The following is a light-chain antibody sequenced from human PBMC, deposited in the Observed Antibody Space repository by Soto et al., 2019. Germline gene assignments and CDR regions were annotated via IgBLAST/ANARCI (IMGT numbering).Light chain of an antibody. CDR2: GAS. CDR3: QQYNNWPPLT. J-gene: IGKJ4*01. Sequence: EIVMTQSPATLSVSPGERATLSCRASQSVKSNLAWYQQKPGQAHRLLIYGASTRATGIPARFSGSGSGTEFTLTISSLQSEDFAVYYCQQYNNWPPLTFGGGTKVEIK. V-gene: IGKV3-15*01. CDR1: QSVKSN.